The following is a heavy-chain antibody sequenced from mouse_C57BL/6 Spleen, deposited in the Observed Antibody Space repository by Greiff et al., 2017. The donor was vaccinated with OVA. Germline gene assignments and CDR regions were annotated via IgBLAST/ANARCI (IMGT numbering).Heavy chain of an antibody. Sequence: DVQLQESGPELVKPGASVKIPCKASGYTFTDYNMDWVKQSHGKSLEWIGDINPNNGGTIYNQKFKGKATLTVDKSSSTAYMELRSLTSEDTAVYYCARSDYYGSSYGGYWGQGTTLTVSS. D-gene: IGHD1-1*01. CDR1: GYTFTDYN. CDR2: INPNNGGT. J-gene: IGHJ2*01. CDR3: ARSDYYGSSYGGY. V-gene: IGHV1-18*01.